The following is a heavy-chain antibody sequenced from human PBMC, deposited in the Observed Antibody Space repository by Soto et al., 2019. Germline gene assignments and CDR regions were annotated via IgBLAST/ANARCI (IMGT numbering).Heavy chain of an antibody. CDR2: IYPGDSDT. J-gene: IGHJ3*02. V-gene: IGHV5-51*01. CDR1: GYSFTSYW. D-gene: IGHD6-13*01. CDR3: ARPGWSSSFNDAFES. Sequence: GESLNISCKGSGYSFTSYWIGWVRQMPGKGLEWMGIIYPGDSDTRYSPSFQGQVTISADKSISTAYLQWSSLKASDTAMYYCARPGWSSSFNDAFESWGQGTMVTV.